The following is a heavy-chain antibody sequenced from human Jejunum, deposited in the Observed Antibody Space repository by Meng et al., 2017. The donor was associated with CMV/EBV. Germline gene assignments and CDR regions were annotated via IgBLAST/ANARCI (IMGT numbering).Heavy chain of an antibody. D-gene: IGHD1-26*01. CDR3: AKVITAGSYYYSDY. V-gene: IGHV3-23*01. Sequence: GFSFRNYAMSWVRQRPGQGLEWVSAISGSGRDTYYADSVKGRFTISRDISKNTLFLQMNSLRADDTAVYYCAKVITAGSYYYSDYWGQGALVTVSS. J-gene: IGHJ4*02. CDR1: GFSFRNYA. CDR2: ISGSGRDT.